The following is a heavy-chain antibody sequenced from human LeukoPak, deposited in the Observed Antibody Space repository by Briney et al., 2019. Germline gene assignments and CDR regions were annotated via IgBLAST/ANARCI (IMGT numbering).Heavy chain of an antibody. Sequence: GGSLRLSCAASRFTFSSYEMNWVRQAPGKGLEWVSYISSSGSTIYYADSVKGRFTISRDNAKNSLYLQMNSLRAEDTAVYYCAELGITMVGGVWGKGTTVTISS. V-gene: IGHV3-48*03. D-gene: IGHD3-10*02. J-gene: IGHJ6*04. CDR1: RFTFSSYE. CDR2: ISSSGSTI. CDR3: AELGITMVGGV.